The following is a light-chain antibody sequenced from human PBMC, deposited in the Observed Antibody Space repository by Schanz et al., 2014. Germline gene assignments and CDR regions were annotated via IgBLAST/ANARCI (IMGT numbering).Light chain of an antibody. CDR3: AAWDNSLNGYV. J-gene: IGLJ1*01. V-gene: IGLV1-40*01. Sequence: QSVLTQPPSVSAAPGQRVTISCTGSSSNIGAGYDVHWYQQLPGTAPKLLIYGNYRRPSGVPDRFSGSKSGSSASLAINGLQSEDEADYYCAAWDNSLNGYVFGTGTKLTVL. CDR1: SSNIGAGYD. CDR2: GNY.